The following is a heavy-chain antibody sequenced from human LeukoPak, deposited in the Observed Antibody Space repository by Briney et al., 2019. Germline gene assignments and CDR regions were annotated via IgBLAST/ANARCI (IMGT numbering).Heavy chain of an antibody. D-gene: IGHD2-2*01. CDR3: ARHVMAGTYSTGLGY. CDR2: IYPGDSDP. CDR1: GYSFTSYW. J-gene: IGHJ4*02. Sequence: GESLKISCKGSGYSFTSYWIAWVRQMPGKGLEWMGTIYPGDSDPRYSPSLQGQLTISVDKSTSTAYLQCSSLKASDTAIYYCARHVMAGTYSTGLGYWGQGTLVTVSS. V-gene: IGHV5-51*01.